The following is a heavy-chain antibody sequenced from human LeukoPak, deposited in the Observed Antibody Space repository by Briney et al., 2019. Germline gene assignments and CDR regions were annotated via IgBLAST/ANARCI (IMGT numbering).Heavy chain of an antibody. CDR2: IFSGAST. CDR3: ARGSPYSGYDLRAFDI. CDR1: GFTVSSDY. V-gene: IGHV3-66*01. J-gene: IGHJ3*02. Sequence: GGSLRLSCAASGFTVSSDYLSWVRQAPGKGLEWVSVIFSGASTYYADSVKGRFTISRDNSKNTLYLYMNSLSAEDTAVYYCARGSPYSGYDLRAFDIWGQGTTVTVSS. D-gene: IGHD5-12*01.